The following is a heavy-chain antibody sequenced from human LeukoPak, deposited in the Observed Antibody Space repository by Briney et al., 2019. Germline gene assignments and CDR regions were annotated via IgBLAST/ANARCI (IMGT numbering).Heavy chain of an antibody. J-gene: IGHJ4*02. D-gene: IGHD4-11*01. V-gene: IGHV1-18*01. Sequence: ASVKVSCKTSGYTFTTHGISWVRQASGQGLDWMGWISTSKGDTKYAQKFKGRITMTTDRSTSTAYMELRSLSSDDSAVYYCARDWPTVITDYWGQGTLVTVSS. CDR1: GYTFTTHG. CDR2: ISTSKGDT. CDR3: ARDWPTVITDY.